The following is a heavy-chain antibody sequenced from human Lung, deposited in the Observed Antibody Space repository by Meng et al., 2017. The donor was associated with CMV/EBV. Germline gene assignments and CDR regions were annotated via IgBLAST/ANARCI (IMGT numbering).Heavy chain of an antibody. CDR1: GVPISSNIR. Sequence: QVPLQESGPGLVQPSGTLSLTCGVSGVPISSNIRWTWVRQPPGKGLEWIGDIDDSGSTNYNPSLNSRISISLDKSKNHFSLKVNSVTAADTAVYYCARGKQDAWELLAYWGQGALVTVSS. CDR3: ARGKQDAWELLAY. D-gene: IGHD1-26*01. V-gene: IGHV4-4*02. J-gene: IGHJ4*02. CDR2: IDDSGST.